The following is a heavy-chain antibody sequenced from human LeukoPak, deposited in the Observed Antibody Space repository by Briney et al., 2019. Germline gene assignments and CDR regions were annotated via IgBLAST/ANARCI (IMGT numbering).Heavy chain of an antibody. Sequence: PGGSLRLSCAASGFTFSSYAMSWVRQAPGKGLEWVSAISGSGGSTYYADSVKGRFTISRDNSKNTLYLQMNSLRAEDTAVYYCAKDGYDYGDYWGSFDYWGQGTLVTVSS. J-gene: IGHJ4*02. CDR2: ISGSGGST. CDR3: AKDGYDYGDYWGSFDY. CDR1: GFTFSSYA. D-gene: IGHD4-17*01. V-gene: IGHV3-23*01.